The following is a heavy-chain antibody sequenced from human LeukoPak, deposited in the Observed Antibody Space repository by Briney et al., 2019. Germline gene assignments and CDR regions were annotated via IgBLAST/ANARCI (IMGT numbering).Heavy chain of an antibody. CDR2: INPSGGST. V-gene: IGHV1-46*01. CDR1: GYTFTSYY. J-gene: IGHJ4*02. CDR3: ARGGGYGSGPY. Sequence: GASVKVSCKASGYTFTSYYMSWLRQAPGQGLEWMGIINPSGGSTTYTQKFQGRVTMTRDTSTRIVYMELSSLKSEDTAVYYCARGGGYGSGPYWGQGTLVTVSS. D-gene: IGHD3-10*01.